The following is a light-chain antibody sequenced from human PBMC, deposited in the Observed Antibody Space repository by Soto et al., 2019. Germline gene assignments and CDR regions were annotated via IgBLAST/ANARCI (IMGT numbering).Light chain of an antibody. CDR1: QSLRAS. Sequence: EIVMTQSPVTLSVSPGDTATLSCRASQSLRASLAWYQQKPGQAPRLLIYGASNRATGVPDRFSGSGSRTEFTLTFCGLQSEDFALYYCQQYNDWPRTFGQGTKVEI. CDR2: GAS. CDR3: QQYNDWPRT. J-gene: IGKJ1*01. V-gene: IGKV3-15*01.